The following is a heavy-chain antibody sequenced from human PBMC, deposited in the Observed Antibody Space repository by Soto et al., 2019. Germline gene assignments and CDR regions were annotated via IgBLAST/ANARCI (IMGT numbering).Heavy chain of an antibody. V-gene: IGHV1-18*01. D-gene: IGHD3-10*01. CDR3: ARRVYGSGTYYAYWYFDL. CDR2: VSTHNSNT. CDR1: GYTFSTYA. J-gene: IGHJ2*01. Sequence: QVQLVQSGVEVKKPGASVKISCKASGYTFSTYAISWVRQAPGRGLEWIGWVSTHNSNTDSAQNLQGRVTMTTDTSASTAYMELRSLRSDDTAVYYCARRVYGSGTYYAYWYFDLWGRGTLVTVSS.